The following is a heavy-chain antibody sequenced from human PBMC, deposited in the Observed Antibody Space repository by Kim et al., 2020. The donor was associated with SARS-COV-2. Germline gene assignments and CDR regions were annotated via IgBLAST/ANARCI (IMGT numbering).Heavy chain of an antibody. V-gene: IGHV3-33*06. Sequence: GGSLRLSCAASGFTFSSYGMHWVRQAPGKGLEWVAVIWYDGSNKYYADSVKGRFTISRDNSKNTLYLQMNSLRAEDTAVYYCAKDQTQGAAAGPFDYWGQGTLVTVSS. CDR1: GFTFSSYG. CDR2: IWYDGSNK. J-gene: IGHJ4*02. D-gene: IGHD6-13*01. CDR3: AKDQTQGAAAGPFDY.